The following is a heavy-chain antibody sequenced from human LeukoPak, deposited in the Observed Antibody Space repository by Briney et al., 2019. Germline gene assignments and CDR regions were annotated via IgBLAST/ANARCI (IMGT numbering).Heavy chain of an antibody. CDR3: ARDPSPVYYASGSSKYYYYGMDV. Sequence: GGSLRLSCAASGFTVSSNYMNWVRQAPGKGLEWVSLISSGGTTYYTDSVKGRFIISRDNSKSTLYHQMNSLRAEDTAVYYCARDPSPVYYASGSSKYYYYGMDVWGPGTTVTVSS. J-gene: IGHJ6*02. V-gene: IGHV3-66*01. D-gene: IGHD3-10*01. CDR2: ISSGGTT. CDR1: GFTVSSNY.